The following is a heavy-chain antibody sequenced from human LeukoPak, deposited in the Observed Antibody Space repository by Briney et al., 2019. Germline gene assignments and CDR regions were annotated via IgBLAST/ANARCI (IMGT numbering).Heavy chain of an antibody. V-gene: IGHV3-74*01. CDR1: GFTFSSYW. CDR3: AREGVVGGTYYLDY. J-gene: IGHJ4*02. D-gene: IGHD1-26*01. Sequence: GGSLRLSCAASGFTFSSYWMHWVRQVPGKGLVWVSRINTDGSSTSYADSVKGRFTISRDNAKNTLYLQMNSLRAEDTAVYSCAREGVVGGTYYLDYWGQGTLVTVSS. CDR2: INTDGSST.